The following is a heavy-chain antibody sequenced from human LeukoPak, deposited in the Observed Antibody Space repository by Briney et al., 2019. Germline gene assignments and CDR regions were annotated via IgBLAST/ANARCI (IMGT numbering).Heavy chain of an antibody. Sequence: SETLSLTCTVSGGSISSYYWSWIRQPPGKGLEWIGYIYYSGSTNYNPSLKSRVTISVDTSKNQFSLKLSSVTAADTAVYYCASEGCSSTSCYRYAFDIWGQGTMVTVSS. V-gene: IGHV4-59*01. J-gene: IGHJ3*02. D-gene: IGHD2-2*01. CDR1: GGSISSYY. CDR3: ASEGCSSTSCYRYAFDI. CDR2: IYYSGST.